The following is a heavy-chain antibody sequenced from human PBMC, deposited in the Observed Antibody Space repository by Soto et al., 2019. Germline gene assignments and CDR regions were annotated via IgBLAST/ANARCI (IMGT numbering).Heavy chain of an antibody. CDR1: SGSISSGGYS. Sequence: QLQLQESGSGLVKPSQTLSLTCAVSSGSISSGGYSWSWIRQSPGKGLEWIGYISHSGSTYYNPSXXSRVTISVDRSKNQFSLKLSSVPAADTAVYYCASGSHVPPYWGQGTLVTVSS. CDR3: ASGSHVPPY. CDR2: ISHSGST. J-gene: IGHJ4*02. D-gene: IGHD6-6*01. V-gene: IGHV4-30-2*06.